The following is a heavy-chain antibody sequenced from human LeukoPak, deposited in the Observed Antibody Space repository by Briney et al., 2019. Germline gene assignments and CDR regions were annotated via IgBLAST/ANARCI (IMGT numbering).Heavy chain of an antibody. J-gene: IGHJ5*02. CDR1: RFTFSNYW. D-gene: IGHD2-21*02. CDR2: INQDGSKK. Sequence: GGSLRLSCVASRFTFSNYWMSWVRQAPGKGLEWVANINQDGSKKPYADSMKGRFTISRDSSKNTLYLQMSSLRAEDTAVYYCAKSVTADPWGQGTLVTVSS. V-gene: IGHV3-7*03. CDR3: AKSVTADP.